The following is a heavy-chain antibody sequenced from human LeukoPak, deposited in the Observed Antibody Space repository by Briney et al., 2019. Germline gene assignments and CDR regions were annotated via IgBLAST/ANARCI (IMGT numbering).Heavy chain of an antibody. CDR1: GFTFSDYY. CDR2: ISSSGSTI. V-gene: IGHV3-11*01. Sequence: GGSLRLSCAASGFTFSDYYMSWIRQAPGKGLEWVSYISSSGSTIYYADSVKGRFTISRDNAKNTLYLQMNSLRAEDTAVYYCAKAHDFWSGYYTGDDYYYMDVWGKGTTVTVSS. D-gene: IGHD3-3*01. J-gene: IGHJ6*03. CDR3: AKAHDFWSGYYTGDDYYYMDV.